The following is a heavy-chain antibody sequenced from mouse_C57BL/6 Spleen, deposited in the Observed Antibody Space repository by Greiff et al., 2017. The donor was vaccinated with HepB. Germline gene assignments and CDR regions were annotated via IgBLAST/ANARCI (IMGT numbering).Heavy chain of an antibody. CDR1: GFTFSDYG. CDR3: ARIRITLEGYFDV. Sequence: DVKLVESGGGLVKPGGSLKLSCAASGFTFSDYGMHWVRQAPEKGLEWVAYISSGSSTIYYADTVKGRFTISRDNAKNTLFLQMTSLRSEDTAMYYCARIRITLEGYFDVWGTGTTVTVSS. V-gene: IGHV5-17*01. J-gene: IGHJ1*03. D-gene: IGHD1-1*01. CDR2: ISSGSSTI.